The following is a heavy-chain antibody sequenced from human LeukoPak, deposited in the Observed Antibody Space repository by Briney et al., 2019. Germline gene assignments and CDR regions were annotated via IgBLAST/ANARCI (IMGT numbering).Heavy chain of an antibody. CDR2: IYHTGSL. D-gene: IGHD3-9*01. V-gene: IGHV4-59*08. CDR3: ASSDWPYYFDF. J-gene: IGHJ4*02. Sequence: SETLSLTCTVSTGSIRSYYWSWIRQPPGKGLEWIAFIYHTGSLKYNPSLKSRVTISLDTSKNQFSLNLSAVTAADTAIYYCASSDWPYYFDFWGQGTLVTVSS. CDR1: TGSIRSYY.